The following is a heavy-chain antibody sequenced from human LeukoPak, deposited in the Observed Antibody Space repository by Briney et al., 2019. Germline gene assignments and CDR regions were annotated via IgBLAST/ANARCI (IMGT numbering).Heavy chain of an antibody. D-gene: IGHD1-26*01. J-gene: IGHJ4*02. CDR2: TYPDDSDT. Sequence: PGESLKISCKGSGYSFTKYWVGWLRQTPGKGLEWMGFTYPDDSDTRYSPSFEGQVTVSADKSITTAYLQWSSLKASDTGIYYCARRAWDLHYFDFWGQGTLVIVSS. CDR3: ARRAWDLHYFDF. CDR1: GYSFTKYW. V-gene: IGHV5-51*01.